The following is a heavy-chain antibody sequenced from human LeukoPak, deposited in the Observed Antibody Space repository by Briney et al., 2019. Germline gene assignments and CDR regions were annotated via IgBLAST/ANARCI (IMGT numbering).Heavy chain of an antibody. V-gene: IGHV3-23*01. J-gene: IGHJ4*02. CDR3: AKDSGAYRFFDY. Sequence: PGGSLRLSCAASGFTFSSCAMRWVRQAPGKGLEWVSSLSGVGGGTSYAGSVKGRCTISRDNSRNTRYLQMSSLRAEDTAVYYCAKDSGAYRFFDYWGQGTLVTVSS. D-gene: IGHD1-26*01. CDR2: LSGVGGGT. CDR1: GFTFSSCA.